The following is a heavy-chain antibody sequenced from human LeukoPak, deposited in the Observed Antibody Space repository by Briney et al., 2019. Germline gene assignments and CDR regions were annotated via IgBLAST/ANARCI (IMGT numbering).Heavy chain of an antibody. CDR3: VRHFPEFSHTWRLWTNHWFDP. CDR2: INTSGEST. Sequence: ASVKVSCKASGYSFSNYYMHWVRQAPGQGLEGMGIINTSGESTSYAQKFQGRVNMTRGTSTSTVYMELTSLRSEDTAVYYCVRHFPEFSHTWRLWTNHWFDPWGQGTLVTVSS. J-gene: IGHJ5*02. V-gene: IGHV1-46*01. D-gene: IGHD3/OR15-3a*01. CDR1: GYSFSNYY.